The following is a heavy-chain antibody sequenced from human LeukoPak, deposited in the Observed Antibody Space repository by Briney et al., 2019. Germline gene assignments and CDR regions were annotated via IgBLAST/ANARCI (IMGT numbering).Heavy chain of an antibody. J-gene: IGHJ4*02. V-gene: IGHV4-59*01. CDR3: ARLTYGSGSYYKPKFDY. D-gene: IGHD3-10*01. Sequence: SETLSLTCTVSGGSISSYYWSWIRQPPGKGLEWIGYIYYSGSTNYNPSLKSRVTISVDTSKNQYSLKLSSVTAADTAVYYCARLTYGSGSYYKPKFDYWGQGTLVTVSS. CDR1: GGSISSYY. CDR2: IYYSGST.